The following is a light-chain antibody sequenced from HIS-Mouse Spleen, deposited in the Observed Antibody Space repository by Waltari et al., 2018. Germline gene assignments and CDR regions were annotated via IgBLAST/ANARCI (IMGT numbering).Light chain of an antibody. CDR2: DVS. J-gene: IGLJ1*01. Sequence: QSALTQPASVSGSPGQSITISCTGTSRHVGGYNQFSWYQQHPGKAPKLMIYDVSNRPSGVSNRFSGSKSGNTASLTISGLQAEDEADYYCSSYTSSSTYVFGTGTKVTVL. CDR3: SSYTSSSTYV. V-gene: IGLV2-14*03. CDR1: SRHVGGYNQ.